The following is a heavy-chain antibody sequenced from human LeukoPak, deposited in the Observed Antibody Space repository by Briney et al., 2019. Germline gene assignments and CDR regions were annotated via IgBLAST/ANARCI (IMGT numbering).Heavy chain of an antibody. CDR2: VYYNGRT. J-gene: IGHJ4*02. CDR3: ARQGSSGRSHFDH. V-gene: IGHV4-39*01. D-gene: IGHD6-19*01. Sequence: PSETLSLTYTVSGDSVNSFYYWGWIRQPPGKGLEWIASVYYNGRTYTNPSLTSRVSISVDTSKNHFSLKLDSVTAADTAVYYCARQGSSGRSHFDHWGQGTLVTVSS. CDR1: GDSVNSFYY.